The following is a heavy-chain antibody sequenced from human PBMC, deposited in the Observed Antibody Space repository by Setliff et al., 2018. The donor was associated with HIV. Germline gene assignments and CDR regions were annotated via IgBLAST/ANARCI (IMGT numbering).Heavy chain of an antibody. CDR1: GGSISSGSNY. J-gene: IGHJ4*02. Sequence: SETLSLTCTVSGGSISSGSNYWSWIRQPAGKGLEWIGHIYTSGSTNYNPSLKSRVTISVDTSENQFSLKLSSVTAADTAVYYCARRLGAIVFYYFDYWGQGTLVTVSS. D-gene: IGHD3-16*01. CDR2: IYTSGST. V-gene: IGHV4-61*09. CDR3: ARRLGAIVFYYFDY.